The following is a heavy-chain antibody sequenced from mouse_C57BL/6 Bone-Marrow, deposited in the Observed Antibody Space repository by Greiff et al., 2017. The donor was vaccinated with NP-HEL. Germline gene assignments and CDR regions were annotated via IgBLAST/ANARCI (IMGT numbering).Heavy chain of an antibody. V-gene: IGHV1-69*01. J-gene: IGHJ1*03. CDR1: GYTFTSYW. Sequence: QVQLQQPGAELVMPGASVKLSCKASGYTFTSYWMHWVKQRPGQGLKWIGEIDPSDSYTNYNQKFKGKSTLTVDKSSSTAYMQLSSLTSEDSAVYYCVTGSPGYFDVWGTGTTVTVSS. CDR3: VTGSPGYFDV. CDR2: IDPSDSYT. D-gene: IGHD4-1*01.